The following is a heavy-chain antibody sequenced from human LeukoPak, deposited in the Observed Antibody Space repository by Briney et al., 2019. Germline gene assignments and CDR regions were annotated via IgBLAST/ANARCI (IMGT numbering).Heavy chain of an antibody. CDR1: GFTFSSCW. CDR2: INSDGSST. J-gene: IGHJ4*02. CDR3: ARRGAVAGTFDY. Sequence: GGSLRLSCAASGFTFSSCWMHWVRQAPGKGLVWVSRINSDGSSTTYADSVKGRFTISRDNAKNTVYLQMNSLRAEDTAVYYCARRGAVAGTFDYWGQGTLVTVSS. D-gene: IGHD6-19*01. V-gene: IGHV3-74*01.